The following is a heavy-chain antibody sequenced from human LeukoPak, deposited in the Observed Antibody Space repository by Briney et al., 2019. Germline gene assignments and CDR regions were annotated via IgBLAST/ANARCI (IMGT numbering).Heavy chain of an antibody. CDR3: ARLWGSVSGYFDY. J-gene: IGHJ4*02. CDR2: IWYDGNDK. Sequence: PGGSLRLSCAVSGYTFSSHGMHWVRQAPGKGLEWVAAIWYDGNDKYYADSVKGRFTISRDNSKNMLYLQMDSLRAEDTALYYCARLWGSVSGYFDYWGQGTLVTVSS. D-gene: IGHD2-21*01. CDR1: GYTFSSHG. V-gene: IGHV3-33*01.